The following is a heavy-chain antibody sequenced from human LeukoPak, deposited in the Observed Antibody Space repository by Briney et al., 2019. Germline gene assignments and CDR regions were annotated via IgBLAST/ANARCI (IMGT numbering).Heavy chain of an antibody. CDR2: IYYSGST. CDR3: ARSSIAVAQFDY. CDR1: GGSISRYY. J-gene: IGHJ4*02. V-gene: IGHV4-59*01. D-gene: IGHD6-19*01. Sequence: SETLSLTCTVSGGSISRYYWSWIRQPPGKRLEWIGYIYYSGSTNYNPSLKSRVTISVDTSKNQFSLKLSSVTAADTAVYYCARSSIAVAQFDYWGQGTLVTVSS.